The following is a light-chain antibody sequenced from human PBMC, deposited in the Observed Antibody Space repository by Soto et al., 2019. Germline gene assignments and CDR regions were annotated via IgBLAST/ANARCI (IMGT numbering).Light chain of an antibody. CDR3: CSYAGSPYV. CDR1: SSDVGDYNY. Sequence: QSALTQPRSVSGSPGQSVAISCTGTSSDVGDYNYVSWYQQHPGKAPKVMIYDVSKRPSGVPDRFSGSKSGNTASLTISGLQAEDEADYYCCSYAGSPYVFGTGTKLPS. CDR2: DVS. J-gene: IGLJ1*01. V-gene: IGLV2-11*01.